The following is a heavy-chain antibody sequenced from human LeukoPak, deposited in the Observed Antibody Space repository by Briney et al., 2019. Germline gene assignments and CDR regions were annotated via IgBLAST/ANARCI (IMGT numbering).Heavy chain of an antibody. CDR1: GFTFSNYG. V-gene: IGHV3-21*01. D-gene: IGHD4-23*01. Sequence: PGGSLRLSCAVSGFTFSNYGMNWVRQAPGKGLEWVSYISGSSSYIYYADSVKGRFTISRDNAKNSLYLQMNSLRAEDTAVYYCARAIYGGNLQLYYFDQWGQGTLVTVSS. CDR3: ARAIYGGNLQLYYFDQ. CDR2: ISGSSSYI. J-gene: IGHJ4*02.